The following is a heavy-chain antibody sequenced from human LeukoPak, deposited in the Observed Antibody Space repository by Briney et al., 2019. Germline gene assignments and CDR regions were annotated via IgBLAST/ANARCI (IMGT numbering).Heavy chain of an antibody. J-gene: IGHJ3*02. CDR1: GFTFDDYA. D-gene: IGHD3-22*01. V-gene: IGHV3-9*01. Sequence: PGGSLRLSCAASGFTFDDYALHWVRQAPGKGLEWVSGISWNSGSIGYADSVKGRFTISRDNAKNSLYLQMNSLRVEDTALYYCAKGHEYYYDSSGYYLSYDAFDIWGQGTMVTVSS. CDR2: ISWNSGSI. CDR3: AKGHEYYYDSSGYYLSYDAFDI.